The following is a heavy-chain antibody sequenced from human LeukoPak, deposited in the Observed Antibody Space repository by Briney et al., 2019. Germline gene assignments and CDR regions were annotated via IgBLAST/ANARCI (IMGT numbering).Heavy chain of an antibody. J-gene: IGHJ6*02. CDR3: ARASTVTNGYYYYGMDV. D-gene: IGHD4-4*01. CDR2: IYTSGST. CDR1: GGSISSYY. Sequence: SETLSLTCTASGGSISSYYWSWIRQPAGKGLEWIGRIYTSGSTNYNPSLKSRVTMSVDTSKNQFSLKLSSVTAADTAVYYCARASTVTNGYYYYGMDVWGQGTTVTVSS. V-gene: IGHV4-4*07.